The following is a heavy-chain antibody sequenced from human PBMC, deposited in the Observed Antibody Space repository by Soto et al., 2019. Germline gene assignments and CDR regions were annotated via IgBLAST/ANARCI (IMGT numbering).Heavy chain of an antibody. CDR1: GFTFSSYA. Sequence: QPGGSLRLSCAASGFTFSSYAMHWVRQAPGKGLEWVAVISYDGSNKYYADSVKGRFTISRDNSKNTLYLQMNSLRAEDTAVYYCARRPKRGTIVGAKDYWGQGTLVTVSS. J-gene: IGHJ4*02. CDR3: ARRPKRGTIVGAKDY. CDR2: ISYDGSNK. V-gene: IGHV3-30-3*01. D-gene: IGHD1-26*01.